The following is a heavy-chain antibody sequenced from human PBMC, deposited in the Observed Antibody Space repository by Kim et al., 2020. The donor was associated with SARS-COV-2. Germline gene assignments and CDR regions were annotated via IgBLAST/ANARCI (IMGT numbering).Heavy chain of an antibody. V-gene: IGHV4-59*08. D-gene: IGHD6-19*01. CDR1: GGSISSYY. J-gene: IGHJ4*02. CDR3: ARRTAVAGNFDY. CDR2: IYYSGST. Sequence: SETLSLTCTVSGGSISSYYWSWIRQPPGKGLEWIGYIYYSGSTNYNPSLKSRVTISVDTSKNQFSLKLSSVTAADTAVYYCARRTAVAGNFDYWGQGTLVTVSS.